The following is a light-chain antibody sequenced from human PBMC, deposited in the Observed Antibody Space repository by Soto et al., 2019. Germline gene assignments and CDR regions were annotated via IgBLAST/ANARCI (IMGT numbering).Light chain of an antibody. V-gene: IGKV1-13*02. CDR2: DAS. Sequence: AIQLTQSPSSLSASVGDRVTITCRASQGISSALAWYQQKPGKAPKLLIYDASSLESGVPSRFSGSGSGTXXXXXXXXXXXXXXXTYYCQQFNSYPLTFGGGTKVEIK. CDR3: QQFNSYPLT. CDR1: QGISSA. J-gene: IGKJ4*01.